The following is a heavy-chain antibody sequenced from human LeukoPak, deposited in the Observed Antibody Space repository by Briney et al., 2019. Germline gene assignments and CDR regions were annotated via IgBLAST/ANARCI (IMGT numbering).Heavy chain of an antibody. CDR2: ISAYNGNT. D-gene: IGHD4-17*01. J-gene: IGHJ6*02. Sequence: ASVKVSFKASGYTFTIYGISWVRQAPGQGLEWMGWISAYNGNTNYAQKLQGRVTMTTDTSTSTAYMELRSLRSDDTAVYYCARDPAGYGDYSRASYYGMDVWGQGTTATVS. V-gene: IGHV1-18*01. CDR1: GYTFTIYG. CDR3: ARDPAGYGDYSRASYYGMDV.